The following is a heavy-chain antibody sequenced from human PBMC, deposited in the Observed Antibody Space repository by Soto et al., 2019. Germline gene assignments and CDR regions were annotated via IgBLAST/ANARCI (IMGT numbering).Heavy chain of an antibody. V-gene: IGHV3-48*03. D-gene: IGHD3-10*01. CDR3: ARDCMVRGIVDAFDI. J-gene: IGHJ3*02. CDR1: GFTLSSYE. CDR2: ISSSGSTI. Sequence: GFLRLSCAPAGFTLSSYEMNWVRQAPGKGLEWVSYISSSGSTIYYADSVKGRFTISRDNAKNSLYLQMNRLRAEDTAVYYCARDCMVRGIVDAFDIWGQGTVVTVSS.